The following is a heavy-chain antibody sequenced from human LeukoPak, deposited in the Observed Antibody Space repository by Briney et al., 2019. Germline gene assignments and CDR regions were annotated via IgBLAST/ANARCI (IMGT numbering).Heavy chain of an antibody. D-gene: IGHD3-10*01. J-gene: IGHJ5*02. Sequence: ASVKVSCKASGYTFTGYYMHWVRQAPGQGLEWMGWINPNSGGTNYAQKFQGRVTMTRDTSISTAYMELSRLRSDDTAVYYCARAVMVRGVIQEYLSWFDPWGQGTLSPSPQ. V-gene: IGHV1-2*02. CDR2: INPNSGGT. CDR3: ARAVMVRGVIQEYLSWFDP. CDR1: GYTFTGYY.